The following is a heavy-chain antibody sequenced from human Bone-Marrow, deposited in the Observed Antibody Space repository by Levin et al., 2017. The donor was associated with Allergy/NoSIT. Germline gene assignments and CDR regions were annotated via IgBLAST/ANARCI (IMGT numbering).Heavy chain of an antibody. Sequence: SQTLSLTCAVYGGSFSGYYWSWIRQPPGKGLEWIGEINHSGSTNYNPSLKSRVTISVDTSKNQFSLKLSSVTAADTAVYYCARGRPRYSDGSPRGFFSFDYWGQGTLVTVSS. D-gene: IGHD5-18*01. J-gene: IGHJ4*02. CDR3: ARGRPRYSDGSPRGFFSFDY. CDR1: GGSFSGYY. V-gene: IGHV4-34*01. CDR2: INHSGST.